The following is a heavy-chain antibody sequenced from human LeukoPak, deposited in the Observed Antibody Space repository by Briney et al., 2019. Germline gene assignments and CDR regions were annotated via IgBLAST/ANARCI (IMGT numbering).Heavy chain of an antibody. D-gene: IGHD3-10*01. J-gene: IGHJ5*02. Sequence: SETLSLTCTVSGCSISSGDYYWSWIRQPPGKGLEWIGYIYYSGSTYYNPSLKSRVTISVDTSKNRFSLKLSSVTAADTAMYYCARANLVTGIDPWGQGTLVTVSS. CDR1: GCSISSGDYY. V-gene: IGHV4-30-4*01. CDR3: ARANLVTGIDP. CDR2: IYYSGST.